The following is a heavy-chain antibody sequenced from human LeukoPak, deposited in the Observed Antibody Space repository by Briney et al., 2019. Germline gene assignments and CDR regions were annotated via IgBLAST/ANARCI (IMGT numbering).Heavy chain of an antibody. CDR3: ARDKTLAAADYYFDY. Sequence: GGSLRLSCAASGFTFSSYGMHWVRQAPGKGLEWVAVIWYDGSNKYYADSVKGRFTISRDNAKNSLYLQMNSLRAEDTAVYYCARDKTLAAADYYFDYWGQGTLVTASS. CDR1: GFTFSSYG. V-gene: IGHV3-33*01. D-gene: IGHD6-13*01. CDR2: IWYDGSNK. J-gene: IGHJ4*02.